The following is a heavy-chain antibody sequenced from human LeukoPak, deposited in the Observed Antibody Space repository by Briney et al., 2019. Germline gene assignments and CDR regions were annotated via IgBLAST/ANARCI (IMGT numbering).Heavy chain of an antibody. D-gene: IGHD3-9*01. Sequence: SETLSLTCAVYGGSFSGYYWSWIRQPPGKGLEWIGEINHSGRTNYNPSLKSRVTISLDTSKNQFSLKLSSVTAADTAVYYCARHARDYDILTGYHESNYFDYWGQGTLVTVSS. CDR1: GGSFSGYY. CDR2: INHSGRT. CDR3: ARHARDYDILTGYHESNYFDY. V-gene: IGHV4-34*01. J-gene: IGHJ4*02.